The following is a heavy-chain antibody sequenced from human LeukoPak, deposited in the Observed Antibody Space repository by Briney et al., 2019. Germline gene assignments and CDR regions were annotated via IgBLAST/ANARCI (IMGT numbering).Heavy chain of an antibody. D-gene: IGHD3-16*01. CDR2: IKQDGSEK. J-gene: IGHJ4*02. V-gene: IGHV3-7*01. Sequence: PGGSLRLSCAASGFTFSRYWMSWVRQAPGKGLEWVANIKQDGSEKYYVDSVKGRFTISRDNAKNSLYLQMNSLRAEDTAVYYCARVMSPHRVVDYWGQGTLVTVSS. CDR3: ARVMSPHRVVDY. CDR1: GFTFSRYW.